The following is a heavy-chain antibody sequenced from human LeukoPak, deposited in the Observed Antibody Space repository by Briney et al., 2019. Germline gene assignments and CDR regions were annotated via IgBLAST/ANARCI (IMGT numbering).Heavy chain of an antibody. J-gene: IGHJ4*02. V-gene: IGHV1-2*02. CDR2: INPDSGGT. Sequence: ASVKVSCKASGYTFTGYYMHWVRQAPGQGLEWMGWINPDSGGTNYAQTFQGRVTITRDTSISTAYMELSRLRSDDTAVYYCARDTAFDYWGQGTLVTVSS. CDR3: ARDTAFDY. D-gene: IGHD5-18*01. CDR1: GYTFTGYY.